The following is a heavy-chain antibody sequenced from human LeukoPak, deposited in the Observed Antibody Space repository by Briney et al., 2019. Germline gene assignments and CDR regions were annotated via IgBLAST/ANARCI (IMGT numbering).Heavy chain of an antibody. CDR2: IRSSSSYT. D-gene: IGHD6-19*01. J-gene: IGHJ4*02. CDR1: GFAFSTYG. CDR3: ARLYSNGWYYFDY. Sequence: GGSLRLSCTASGFAFSTYGMNWVRQAPGKGLEWVSYIRSSSSYTNYADSVKGRFTISRDNAKNSLYLQMNTLRAEDTAVYYCARLYSNGWYYFDYWGQGTLVTVSS. V-gene: IGHV3-21*05.